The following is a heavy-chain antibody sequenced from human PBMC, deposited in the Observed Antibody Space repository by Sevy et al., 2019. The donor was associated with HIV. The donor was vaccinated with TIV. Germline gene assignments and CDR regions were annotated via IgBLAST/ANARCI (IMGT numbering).Heavy chain of an antibody. J-gene: IGHJ6*03. CDR1: GGSFSGYY. V-gene: IGHV4-34*01. Sequence: SETLSLTCAVYGGSFSGYYWSWIRQPPGKGLEWIGEINHSGSTNYNPSLKSRVTISVDTSKNQFSLKLSSVTAADTAVYYCALSKGYYYYMDVWGKGTTVTVSS. CDR3: ALSKGYYYYMDV. D-gene: IGHD3-16*02. CDR2: INHSGST.